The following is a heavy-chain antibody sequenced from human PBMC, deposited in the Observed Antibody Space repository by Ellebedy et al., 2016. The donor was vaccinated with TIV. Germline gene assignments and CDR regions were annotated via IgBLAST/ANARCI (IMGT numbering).Heavy chain of an antibody. CDR3: ASLGYCSGSNCFYGMDV. J-gene: IGHJ6*02. D-gene: IGHD2-15*01. CDR1: GFTFSSHW. V-gene: IGHV3-7*01. CDR2: IKQDGSDN. Sequence: PGGSLRLSCAASGFTFSSHWMSWVRQAPGKGLEWVANIKQDGSDNYYVDSVKGRFTISRDNAKNSLYLQMNSLRAEDTAVYYCASLGYCSGSNCFYGMDVWGQGTTVTVSS.